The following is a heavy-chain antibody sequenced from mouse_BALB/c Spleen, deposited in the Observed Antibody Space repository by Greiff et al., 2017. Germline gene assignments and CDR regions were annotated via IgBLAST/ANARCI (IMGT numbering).Heavy chain of an antibody. CDR3: ARLKTGPYAMDY. CDR2: INPDSSTI. V-gene: IGHV4-1*02. Sequence: EVHLVESGGGLVQPGGSLKLSCAASGFDFSRYWMSWVRQAPGKGLEWIGEINPDSSTINYTPSLKDKFIISRDNAKNTLYLQMSKVRSEDTALYYCARLKTGPYAMDYWGQGTSVTVSS. D-gene: IGHD4-1*01. CDR1: GFDFSRYW. J-gene: IGHJ4*01.